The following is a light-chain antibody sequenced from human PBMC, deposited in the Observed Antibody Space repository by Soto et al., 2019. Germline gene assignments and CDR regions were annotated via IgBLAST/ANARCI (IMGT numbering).Light chain of an antibody. J-gene: IGLJ2*01. Sequence: QSALTQPASVSGSPGQSITISCTGTSSDVGGYNYVSWYQQHPGKAPKLMIYDVSNRPSGVSNRFSGSKSGNTASLTISGLQSEDEADCYCSSYTNVVFGGGTKVTVL. CDR1: SSDVGGYNY. CDR3: SSYTNVV. CDR2: DVS. V-gene: IGLV2-14*01.